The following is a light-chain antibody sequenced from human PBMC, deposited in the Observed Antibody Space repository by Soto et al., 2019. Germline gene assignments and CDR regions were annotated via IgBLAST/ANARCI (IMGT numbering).Light chain of an antibody. V-gene: IGKV1-5*03. CDR3: QQYNSYWT. Sequence: DIQMTPSPSTLSASVGDRVTITFRASQSISSWLAWYQQKPGKAPKLLIYKASSLESGVPSRFSGSGSGTEFTLTISSLQPDDFATYYCQQYNSYWTFGQGTKVDI. CDR2: KAS. J-gene: IGKJ1*01. CDR1: QSISSW.